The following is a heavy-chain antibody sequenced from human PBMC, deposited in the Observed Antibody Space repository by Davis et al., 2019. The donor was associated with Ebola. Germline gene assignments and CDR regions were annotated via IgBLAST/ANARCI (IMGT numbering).Heavy chain of an antibody. V-gene: IGHV1-69*13. D-gene: IGHD2-2*01. Sequence: SVKVSCKASGGTFSSYAISWVRQAPGQGLEWMGGIIPIFGTANYAQKFQGRVTITADESTSTAYMELSSLRSEDTAVYYCARLYCSSTSCYVTNWGMDVWGQGTTVTVSS. CDR2: IIPIFGTA. CDR3: ARLYCSSTSCYVTNWGMDV. CDR1: GGTFSSYA. J-gene: IGHJ6*02.